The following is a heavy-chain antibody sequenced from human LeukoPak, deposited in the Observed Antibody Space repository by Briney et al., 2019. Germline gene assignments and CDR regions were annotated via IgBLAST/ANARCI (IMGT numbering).Heavy chain of an antibody. V-gene: IGHV3-21*01. J-gene: IGHJ4*02. CDR2: ITGSGGTT. CDR1: GFTFSSYG. D-gene: IGHD4-17*01. CDR3: ARVSDYGDYGEYYFDY. Sequence: PGGSLRLSCAASGFTFSSYGMHWVRQAPGKGLEWVSTITGSGGTTFYADSVKGRFTISRDNAKNSLYLQMSSLRAEDTAVYYCARVSDYGDYGEYYFDYWGQGTLVTVSS.